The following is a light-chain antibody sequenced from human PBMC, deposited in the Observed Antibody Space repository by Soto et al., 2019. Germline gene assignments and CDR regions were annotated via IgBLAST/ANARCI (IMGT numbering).Light chain of an antibody. CDR3: QQYNSYWT. CDR2: KAS. CDR1: QSISSW. V-gene: IGKV1-5*03. Sequence: DIQMTQSPSSLSASVGDRVTITCRASQSISSWLAWYQQKPGKAPNLLIYKASSLESGVPSRFSGSGSGTEFTLTINSLQPDDFATYYCQQYNSYWTFGQGTKVDIK. J-gene: IGKJ1*01.